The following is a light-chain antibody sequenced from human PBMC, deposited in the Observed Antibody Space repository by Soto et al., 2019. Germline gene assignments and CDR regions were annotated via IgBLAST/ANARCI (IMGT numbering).Light chain of an antibody. V-gene: IGKV3-20*01. Sequence: EIVLTQSPGTLSLSPGERATLSCRASQSVSSSYLAWYQQKPGQAPRLLIHGASSRAAGISDRFSGSGSGTDFTLTISRLEPEVVAVYYCQQYGSSPLTFGGGTKVEIK. J-gene: IGKJ4*01. CDR3: QQYGSSPLT. CDR1: QSVSSSY. CDR2: GAS.